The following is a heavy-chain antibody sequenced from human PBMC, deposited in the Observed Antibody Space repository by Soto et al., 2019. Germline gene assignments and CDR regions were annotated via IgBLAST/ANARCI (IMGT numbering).Heavy chain of an antibody. Sequence: QITLNESGPTVVKPAETLTLTCTFSGFSLTTSGVGVGWIRQSPGKAPEWLALIYWDDEKRYSASLKSRLTITKDTSKNQVVLTMASVDPADTATYSCAQRILRTVFGLVTTSASYFDFWGQGTPVVVSS. J-gene: IGHJ4*02. V-gene: IGHV2-5*02. CDR2: IYWDDEK. CDR1: GFSLTTSGVG. D-gene: IGHD3-3*01. CDR3: AQRILRTVFGLVTTSASYFDF.